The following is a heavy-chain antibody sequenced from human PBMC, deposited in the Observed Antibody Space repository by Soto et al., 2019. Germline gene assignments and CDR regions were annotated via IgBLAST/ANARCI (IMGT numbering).Heavy chain of an antibody. CDR1: GGSISSYY. V-gene: IGHV4-59*01. CDR2: IYYSGST. J-gene: IGHJ4*02. Sequence: QVQLQESGPGLVKPSETLSLTCTVSGGSISSYYWSWIRQPPGKGLEWIGYIYYSGSTNYNPSLKSRVTISVDTSKNQFSLKLSSVTAADTAVYYCARLGQMCIAAAGTYYFDYWGQGTLVTVSS. CDR3: ARLGQMCIAAAGTYYFDY. D-gene: IGHD6-13*01.